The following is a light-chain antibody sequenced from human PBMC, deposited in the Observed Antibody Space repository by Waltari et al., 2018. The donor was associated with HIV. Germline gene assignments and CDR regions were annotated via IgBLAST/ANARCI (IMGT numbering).Light chain of an antibody. CDR2: EVS. CDR1: SSDVGGYNY. CDR3: SSYTTSSTLV. V-gene: IGLV2-14*01. Sequence: QSALTQPASVSGSPGQSIPISCTGSSSDVGGYNYVSWFQQHPGKAPKLMIYEVSNRPSGVSNRVSGSKSGNTASLTISGLQAEDEADYYCSSYTTSSTLVCGGGTKLTV. J-gene: IGLJ3*02.